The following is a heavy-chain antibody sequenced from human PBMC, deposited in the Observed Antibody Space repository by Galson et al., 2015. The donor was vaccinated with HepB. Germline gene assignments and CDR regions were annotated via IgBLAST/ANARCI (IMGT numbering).Heavy chain of an antibody. CDR3: ARARVVGATLLNY. CDR2: IKQDGSEK. J-gene: IGHJ4*02. V-gene: IGHV3-7*01. D-gene: IGHD1-26*01. CDR1: GFTFSTYW. Sequence: SLRLSCAASGFTFSTYWMSWVRQAPGKGLEWVANIKQDGSEKYYMDSVKGRFTISRDNAKNSLYLQMNSLRAEDTAVYYCARARVVGATLLNYWGQGTLVTVSS.